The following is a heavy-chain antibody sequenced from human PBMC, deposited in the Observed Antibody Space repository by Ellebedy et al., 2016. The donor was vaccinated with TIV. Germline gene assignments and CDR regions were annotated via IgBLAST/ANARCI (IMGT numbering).Heavy chain of an antibody. J-gene: IGHJ4*02. CDR1: GFTFSSYS. Sequence: GESLKISCAASGFTFSSYSMNWVRQAPGKGLEWVSLIYSGGNTYYADSVKGRFTISRDNSKNTLYLQMNSLRAEDTAVYYCARLHSYGDYEFDSWGQGTLVTVSS. V-gene: IGHV3-53*01. D-gene: IGHD4-17*01. CDR2: IYSGGNT. CDR3: ARLHSYGDYEFDS.